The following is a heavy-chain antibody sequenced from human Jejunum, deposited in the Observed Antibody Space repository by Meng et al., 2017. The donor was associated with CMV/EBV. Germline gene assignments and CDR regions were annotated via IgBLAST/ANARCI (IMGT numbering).Heavy chain of an antibody. CDR1: GGFFSGYQ. CDR2: INHSRGT. Sequence: QAQLKQVAGGLFRPSETLAVPGADLGGFFSGYQWRQIRQRPGKGLEWIWEINHSRGTKYNPSLKSRVTISADTSKHQFSLKLTSVNAADTAVYDCARGNYDSSGYYLDYWGQGTLVTVSS. D-gene: IGHD3-22*01. J-gene: IGHJ4*02. V-gene: IGHV4-34*01. CDR3: ARGNYDSSGYYLDY.